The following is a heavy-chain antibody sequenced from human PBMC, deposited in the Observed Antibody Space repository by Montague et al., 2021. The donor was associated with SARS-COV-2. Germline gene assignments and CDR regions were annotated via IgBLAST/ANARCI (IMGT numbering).Heavy chain of an antibody. CDR2: VDDSGNT. CDR3: ARREYSYGWWD. CDR1: GGPISGSSDY. J-gene: IGHJ4*02. V-gene: IGHV4-39*01. D-gene: IGHD5-18*01. Sequence: SETLSLTCTVTGGPISGSSDYWGWIRQSPGKGLEWIASVDDSGNTYYSPSLKSRLTISVDTSKNQFSLKLTSVTAADTALYYCARREYSYGWWDWGQGTLVTVSS.